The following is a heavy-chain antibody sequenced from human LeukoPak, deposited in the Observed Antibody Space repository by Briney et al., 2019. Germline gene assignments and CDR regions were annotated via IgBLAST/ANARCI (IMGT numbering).Heavy chain of an antibody. CDR1: GGSFSGYY. D-gene: IGHD7-27*01. Sequence: SETLSLTCAVYGGSFSGYYWSWIRQPPGKGLEWIGEINHSGSTNYNPSLKSRVTISVDTSKNQFSPKLSSVTAADTAVYYCASDAWGTGKFDYWGQGTLVTVSS. CDR2: INHSGST. V-gene: IGHV4-34*01. J-gene: IGHJ4*02. CDR3: ASDAWGTGKFDY.